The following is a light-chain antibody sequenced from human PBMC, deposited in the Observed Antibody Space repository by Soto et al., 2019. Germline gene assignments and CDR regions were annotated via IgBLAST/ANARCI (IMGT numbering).Light chain of an antibody. CDR1: QGISNY. CDR3: QKYNSART. J-gene: IGKJ1*01. V-gene: IGKV1-27*01. Sequence: DIQMTQSPSSLSSSVGERVTITCRASQGISNYLAWYQQKPGKVPKLLIYAASTLQSGVPSRFSGSGSGTDFTLTISSLHPEDVATYYCQKYNSARTFGQGTQVEIK. CDR2: AAS.